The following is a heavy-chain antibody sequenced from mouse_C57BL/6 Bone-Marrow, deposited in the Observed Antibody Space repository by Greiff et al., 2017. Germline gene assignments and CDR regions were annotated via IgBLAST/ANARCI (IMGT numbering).Heavy chain of an antibody. J-gene: IGHJ2*01. Sequence: QVQLQQSGAELARPGASVKMSCKASGYTFTSYTMHWVKQRPGQGLEWIGYINPSSGYTKYNQKFKDKATLTADKSSSTAYMQLSSLPSEDSAVYYCARKQLRLRYYCNYWGQGTTLTVSS. CDR3: ARKQLRLRYYCNY. V-gene: IGHV1-4*01. D-gene: IGHD3-2*02. CDR2: INPSSGYT. CDR1: GYTFTSYT.